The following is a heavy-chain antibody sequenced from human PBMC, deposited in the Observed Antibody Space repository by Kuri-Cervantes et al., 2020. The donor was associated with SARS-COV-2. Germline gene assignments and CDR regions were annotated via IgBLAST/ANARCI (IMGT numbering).Heavy chain of an antibody. D-gene: IGHD6-19*01. CDR2: INSDGSST. CDR3: ARDPDSSGWYAGDAFDI. Sequence: GGSLRLSCAASGFTFSSYWMHWVRQAPGKGLVWVSRINSDGSSTSYADSVKGRFTISRDNAKNTLYLQMNSLRAEDTAVYYCARDPDSSGWYAGDAFDIWGLGTMVTVSS. J-gene: IGHJ3*02. V-gene: IGHV3-74*01. CDR1: GFTFSSYW.